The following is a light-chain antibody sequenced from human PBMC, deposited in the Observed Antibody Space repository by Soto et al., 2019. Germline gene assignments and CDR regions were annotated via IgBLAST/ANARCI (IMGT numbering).Light chain of an antibody. CDR2: AAS. Sequence: IVLTQSPATLSVSPGERVTLSCRASHNIRDKLAWYQQKPGQAPRRLIYAASSRVTAVPARFSGSGSGTEFTLTISSLQSGDFTVYYCQQYSDWPRTFGGGTQVEIK. CDR3: QQYSDWPRT. CDR1: HNIRDK. V-gene: IGKV3-15*01. J-gene: IGKJ4*01.